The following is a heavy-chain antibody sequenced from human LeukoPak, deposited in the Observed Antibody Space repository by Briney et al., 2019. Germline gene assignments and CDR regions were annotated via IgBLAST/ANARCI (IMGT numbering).Heavy chain of an antibody. CDR1: GGSFSGYY. D-gene: IGHD3-10*01. V-gene: IGHV4-34*01. CDR3: ARGTRGSGSYYIIPNYFDY. J-gene: IGHJ4*02. Sequence: SETLSLTCAVYGGSFSGYYWSWIRQPPGKGLEWIGEINHSGSTNYNPSLKSRVTISVDTSKNQFSLKLSSVTAADTAVYYCARGTRGSGSYYIIPNYFDYWGQGTLVTVSS. CDR2: INHSGST.